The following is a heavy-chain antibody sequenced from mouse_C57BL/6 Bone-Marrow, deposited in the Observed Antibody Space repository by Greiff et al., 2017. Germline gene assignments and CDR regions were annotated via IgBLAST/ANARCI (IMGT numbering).Heavy chain of an antibody. CDR1: GYTFTSYG. J-gene: IGHJ1*03. CDR2: FCPRSGNT. V-gene: IGHV1-81*01. Sequence: QVQLQQSGAELARPGASVKLSCKASGYTFTSYGISWVKQRTGQGLERIGEFCPRSGNTYYNEKFKGKATLTADKSSSTAYMELRSLTSEDSAVYFCAREGSYWYFDVWGTGTTVTVSS. CDR3: AREGSYWYFDV.